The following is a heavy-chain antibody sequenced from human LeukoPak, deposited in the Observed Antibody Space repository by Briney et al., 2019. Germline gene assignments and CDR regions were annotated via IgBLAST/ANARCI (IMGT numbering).Heavy chain of an antibody. V-gene: IGHV3-23*01. D-gene: IGHD3-22*01. Sequence: GGSLRLSCAASGFTFSNYAMSWVRQAPAGGLEWVSSLRGDGETFYADSVKGRFTLSRDDSRNTLYLEMNSLRAEDTAVYYCAKDSSSYDWGYMDVWGKGTTVTISS. CDR3: AKDSSSYDWGYMDV. J-gene: IGHJ6*03. CDR2: LRGDGET. CDR1: GFTFSNYA.